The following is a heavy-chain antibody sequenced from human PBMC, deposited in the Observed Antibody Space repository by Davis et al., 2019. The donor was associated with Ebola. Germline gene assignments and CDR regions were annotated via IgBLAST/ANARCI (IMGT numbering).Heavy chain of an antibody. CDR1: GGSISSSSYY. J-gene: IGHJ4*02. CDR2: IYYSGST. V-gene: IGHV4-39*07. D-gene: IGHD3-9*01. CDR3: ARVFDILTGSKGGFDY. Sequence: MPSETLSLTCTVSGGSISSSSYYWGWIRQPPGKGLEWIGSIYYSGSTYYNPSLKSRVTISVDTSKNQFSLKLSSVTAADTAVYYCARVFDILTGSKGGFDYWGQGTLVTVSS.